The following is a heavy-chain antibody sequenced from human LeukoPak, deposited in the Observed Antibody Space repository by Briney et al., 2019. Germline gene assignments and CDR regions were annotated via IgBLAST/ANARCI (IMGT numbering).Heavy chain of an antibody. V-gene: IGHV5-51*01. CDR2: IYPGDSDT. D-gene: IGHD3-10*01. J-gene: IGHJ5*02. Sequence: GESLKISCKGSGYSFTSYWIGWVRQMPGKGLEWTGIIYPGDSDTRYSPSFQGQVTISADKSISAAYLQWSSLKASDTAMYYCARRRPANSMVRGVTPPYWFDPWGQGTLVTVSS. CDR1: GYSFTSYW. CDR3: ARRRPANSMVRGVTPPYWFDP.